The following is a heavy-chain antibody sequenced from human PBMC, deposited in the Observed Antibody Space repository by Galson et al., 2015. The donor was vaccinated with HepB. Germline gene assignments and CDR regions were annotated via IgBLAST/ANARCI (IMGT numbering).Heavy chain of an antibody. CDR2: ISYDGSNK. J-gene: IGHJ2*01. CDR1: GFTFSSYG. Sequence: SLRLSCAASGFTFSSYGMHWVRQAPGKGLEWVAVISYDGSNKYYADSVKGRFTISRDNSKNTLYLQMNSLRAEDTAVYYCAKVHVVPPQSYWYFDLWGRGTLVTVSS. CDR3: AKVHVVPPQSYWYFDL. V-gene: IGHV3-30*18. D-gene: IGHD3-10*01.